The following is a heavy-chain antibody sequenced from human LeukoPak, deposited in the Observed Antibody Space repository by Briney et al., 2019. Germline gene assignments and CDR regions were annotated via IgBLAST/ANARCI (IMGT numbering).Heavy chain of an antibody. CDR3: ARILTGTTWWFDP. CDR2: INHSGST. CDR1: GGSFSGYY. Sequence: SETLSLTCAVYGGSFSGYYWSWIRQPPGKGLEWIGEINHSGSTNYNPSLKSRVTISVDTSKNQFSLKLSSVTAADTAVYYCARILTGTTWWFDPWGQGTLVTVSS. J-gene: IGHJ5*02. V-gene: IGHV4-34*01. D-gene: IGHD1-7*01.